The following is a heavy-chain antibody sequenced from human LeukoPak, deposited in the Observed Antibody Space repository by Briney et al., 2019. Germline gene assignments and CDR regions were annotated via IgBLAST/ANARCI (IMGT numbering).Heavy chain of an antibody. CDR1: GGTFSSYA. D-gene: IGHD6-19*01. Sequence: SVKVSCKASGGTFSSYAISWVRQAPGQGLEWMGGIIPIFGIANYAQKFQGRVTITADKSTSTAYMELSSLRSEDTAVYYCARAGIAAAGTGIAVAGVDYWGQGTLVTVSS. CDR3: ARAGIAAAGTGIAVAGVDY. J-gene: IGHJ4*02. CDR2: IIPIFGIA. V-gene: IGHV1-69*17.